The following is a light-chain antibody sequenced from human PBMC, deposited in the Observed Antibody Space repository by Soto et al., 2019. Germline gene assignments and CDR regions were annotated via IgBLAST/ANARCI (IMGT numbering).Light chain of an antibody. V-gene: IGKV3-15*01. CDR3: QQYNNWPRT. Sequence: EMVMTLSPATLSVSPGERVTLSCRTSQSISSNLAWYQQKPGQAPRLLISGASTRATGIPARFSGSGSGTEFTLTVSSLQSEDFAVYYCQQYNNWPRTFGQGTKVDIK. J-gene: IGKJ1*01. CDR1: QSISSN. CDR2: GAS.